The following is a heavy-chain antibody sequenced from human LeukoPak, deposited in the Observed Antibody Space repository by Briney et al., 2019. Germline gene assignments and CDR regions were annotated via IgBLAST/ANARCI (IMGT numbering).Heavy chain of an antibody. V-gene: IGHV4-59*01. CDR1: GGSISSYY. J-gene: IGHJ4*02. Sequence: SETLSLTCTVSGGSISSYYWSWIRQPPGKGLEWIGYIYYSGSTNYTPSLKSRVTISVDTSKNQFSLKLSSVTAADTAVYYCARGRYCGGDCYLFDYWGQGTLVTVSS. D-gene: IGHD2-21*02. CDR2: IYYSGST. CDR3: ARGRYCGGDCYLFDY.